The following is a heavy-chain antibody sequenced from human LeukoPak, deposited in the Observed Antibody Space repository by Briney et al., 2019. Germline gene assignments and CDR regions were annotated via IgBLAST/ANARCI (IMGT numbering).Heavy chain of an antibody. Sequence: GASVKVSCKASGYTFVSYGINWVRQAPGQWLEWMGWISAYNGNTNYAQNFQGRVTMTTDTSTSTAHMELRSLRSDDTAMYYCARDMSGGATVGYWGQGTLVTASS. D-gene: IGHD3-10*01. CDR3: ARDMSGGATVGY. J-gene: IGHJ4*02. CDR1: GYTFVSYG. V-gene: IGHV1-18*01. CDR2: ISAYNGNT.